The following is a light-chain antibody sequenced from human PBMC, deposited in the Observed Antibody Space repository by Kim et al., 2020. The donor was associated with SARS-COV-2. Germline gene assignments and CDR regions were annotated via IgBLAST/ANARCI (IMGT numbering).Light chain of an antibody. V-gene: IGLV4-60*03. Sequence: SSVKLTCTLSSGHSSYIIAWHQQQPGKAGRYLMKREGSGSYNKGSGVPESFSASSSGAGRYGTISIGLSVGEGEKYCERSDGNIWVFGGGTQLTVL. CDR2: REGSGSY. CDR1: SGHSSYI. CDR3: ERSDGNIWV. J-gene: IGLJ3*02.